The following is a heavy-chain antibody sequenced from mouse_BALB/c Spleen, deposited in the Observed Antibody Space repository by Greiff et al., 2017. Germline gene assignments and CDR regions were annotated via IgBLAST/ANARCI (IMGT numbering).Heavy chain of an antibody. CDR1: GYTFTDYA. J-gene: IGHJ3*01. CDR3: KRLLRAY. CDR2: ISTGNGDI. D-gene: IGHD1-1*01. V-gene: IGHV1S53*02. Sequence: VQLLESDADLVKPGASVKISCTASGYTFTDYAIHWVQQKPEQGLEWMGYISTGNGDIKYNEKFKGKATLTADNSSSTAYRQLNSLTSEDSAVYCWKRLLRAYWGQGTLVTVSA.